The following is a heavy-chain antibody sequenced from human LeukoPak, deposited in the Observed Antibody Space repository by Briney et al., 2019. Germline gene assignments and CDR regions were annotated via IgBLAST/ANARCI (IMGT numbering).Heavy chain of an antibody. CDR2: IYYSGSI. D-gene: IGHD6-19*01. CDR3: ASLQGGGWHTNWFDP. Sequence: PSETLSLTCTVSGGSISSYYWSWIRQPPGKGLEWIGYIYYSGSINYNPSLKSRVTISVDTSKNQFSLKLSSVTAADTAVYYCASLQGGGWHTNWFDPWGQGTLVTVSS. CDR1: GGSISSYY. V-gene: IGHV4-59*08. J-gene: IGHJ5*02.